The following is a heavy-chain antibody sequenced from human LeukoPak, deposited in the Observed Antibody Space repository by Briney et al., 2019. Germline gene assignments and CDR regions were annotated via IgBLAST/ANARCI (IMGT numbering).Heavy chain of an antibody. Sequence: SETLSLTCAVYGGSFSGYYWSWIRQPPGKGLEWIREINHSGSTNYNPSLKSRVTISVDTSKNQFSLKLSSVTAADTAVYYCARGGDYFDYWGQGTLVTVSS. CDR1: GGSFSGYY. CDR3: ARGGDYFDY. CDR2: INHSGST. V-gene: IGHV4-34*01. J-gene: IGHJ4*02.